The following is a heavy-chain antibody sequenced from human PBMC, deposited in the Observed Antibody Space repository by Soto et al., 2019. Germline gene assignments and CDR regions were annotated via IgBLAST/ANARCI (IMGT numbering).Heavy chain of an antibody. CDR2: IYPGDSDT. J-gene: IGHJ3*02. CDR1: GDIFAIYW. D-gene: IGHD1-26*01. CDR3: ARDWRELRIDAFDI. V-gene: IGHV5-51*01. Sequence: GESLKISWKGAGDIFAIYWIGWVRQVPGKGLEWMGIIYPGDSDTRYNPSFQGQVTISVDKSTSTAYLRWNSLKASDTAIYYCARDWRELRIDAFDIWGQGTMVTVSS.